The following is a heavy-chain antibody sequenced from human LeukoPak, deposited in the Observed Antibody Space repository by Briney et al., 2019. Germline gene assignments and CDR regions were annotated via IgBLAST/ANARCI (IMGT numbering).Heavy chain of an antibody. CDR3: ARDYDSSGYYRY. J-gene: IGHJ4*02. V-gene: IGHV1-18*01. D-gene: IGHD3-22*01. CDR1: GYTFTSYG. Sequence: ASVKVSCKASGYTFTSYGISWVRHAPGQGLEWMGWISAYNGNTNYAQKSQGRVTMTTDTSTSTAYMELRSLRPDDTAVYYCARDYDSSGYYRYWGQGTLVTVSS. CDR2: ISAYNGNT.